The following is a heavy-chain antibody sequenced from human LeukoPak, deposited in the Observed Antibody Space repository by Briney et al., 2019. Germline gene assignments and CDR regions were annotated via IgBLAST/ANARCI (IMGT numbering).Heavy chain of an antibody. J-gene: IGHJ4*02. CDR1: GFTFSGYW. V-gene: IGHV3-7*01. CDR3: ARGPRYCSGGSCYSAGY. D-gene: IGHD2-15*01. CDR2: IKQDGSEK. Sequence: GGSLRLSCAASGFTFSGYWMSWVRQAPGKGLEWVANIKQDGSEKYYVDSVKGRFTISRDNAKNSLYLQMNSLRAEDTAVYYCARGPRYCSGGSCYSAGYWGQGTLVTVSS.